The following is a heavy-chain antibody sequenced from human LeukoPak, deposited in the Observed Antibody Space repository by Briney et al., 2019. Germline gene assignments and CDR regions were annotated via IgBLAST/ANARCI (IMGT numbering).Heavy chain of an antibody. Sequence: GASVKVSCKASGSTFTSYGISRVRQAPGQGLGRMGWISAYNGNTNYDQKLQGRGTMTTDTSPSTAYMELRSLRSDDTAVYYCARDYGSGIVRAYYYYGMDVWGKGTTVTVSS. J-gene: IGHJ6*04. CDR1: GSTFTSYG. D-gene: IGHD2-21*01. V-gene: IGHV1-18*04. CDR2: ISAYNGNT. CDR3: ARDYGSGIVRAYYYYGMDV.